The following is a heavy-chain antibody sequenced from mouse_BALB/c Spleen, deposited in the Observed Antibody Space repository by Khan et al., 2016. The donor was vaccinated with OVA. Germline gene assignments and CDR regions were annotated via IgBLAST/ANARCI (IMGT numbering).Heavy chain of an antibody. CDR2: IYPGNSDT. CDR1: GYTFTNYW. CDR3: ARDGFGNYGRWDY. Sequence: VQLQQSGAVLARPGASVKMSCKGSGYTFTNYWMHWVKQRPGQGLEWIGVIYPGNSDTNYNQKFKGKAKLTADTSTSTAYMQLNSLTNEDSAVYDSARDGFGNYGRWDYWGQGTTLTVSS. J-gene: IGHJ2*01. V-gene: IGHV1-5*01. D-gene: IGHD2-1*01.